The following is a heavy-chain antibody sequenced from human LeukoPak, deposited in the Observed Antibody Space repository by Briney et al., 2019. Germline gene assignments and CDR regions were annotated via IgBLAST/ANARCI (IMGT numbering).Heavy chain of an antibody. J-gene: IGHJ5*02. CDR2: VYHSGST. Sequence: PSETLSLTCTVSGYSISSGYYWGWIRQPPGKGLEWIGSVYHSGSTYYNPSLKSRVTISVDTSKNQFSLKLSSVTAEETAVYYCARDLSMADLGWFDPWGQGTLVTVSS. CDR1: GYSISSGYY. V-gene: IGHV4-38-2*02. CDR3: ARDLSMADLGWFDP. D-gene: IGHD1-26*01.